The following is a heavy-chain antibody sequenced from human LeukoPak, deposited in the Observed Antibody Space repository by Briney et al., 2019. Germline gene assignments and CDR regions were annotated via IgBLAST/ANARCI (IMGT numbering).Heavy chain of an antibody. D-gene: IGHD6-13*01. Sequence: GGSLRLSCAASGSTFSTNWMHWVRQAPGKGLVWVSRFLSDGNITNYAGSVKGRFTISTDNAKNTLYLQMNSLRAEDTAVYFCARASAAAERSLDLWGQGTTVTVSS. CDR2: FLSDGNIT. CDR1: GSTFSTNW. CDR3: ARASAAAERSLDL. V-gene: IGHV3-74*01. J-gene: IGHJ6*02.